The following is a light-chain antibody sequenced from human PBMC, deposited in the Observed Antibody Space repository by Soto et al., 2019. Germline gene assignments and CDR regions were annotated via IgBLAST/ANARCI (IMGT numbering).Light chain of an antibody. J-gene: IGKJ1*01. CDR2: GAS. CDR3: QQYGSSPRT. CDR1: QSVSSSY. V-gene: IGKV3-20*01. Sequence: EIVLTQSPGTMSLSPGERATLSCRASQSVSSSYLAWYQQKPGQAPRLLIYGASSRATGIPDRFSGSGSGTNCTLIISRLEPEDFAVYYFQQYGSSPRTFGQGTKVEIK.